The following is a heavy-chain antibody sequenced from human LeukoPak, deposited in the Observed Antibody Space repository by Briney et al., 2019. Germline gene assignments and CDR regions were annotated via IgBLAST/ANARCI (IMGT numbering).Heavy chain of an antibody. CDR1: GFTFSDHY. D-gene: IGHD6-19*01. J-gene: IGHJ4*02. CDR3: ASTIGVAVAGDFVY. V-gene: IGHV4-38-2*01. Sequence: GSLRLSCAASGFTFSDHYMDWVRQPPGKGLEWIGSIYYSGSTYYNPSLKSRVTISVDTSKNQFSLKLSSVTAADTAVYYCASTIGVAVAGDFVYWGQGTLVTVSS. CDR2: IYYSGST.